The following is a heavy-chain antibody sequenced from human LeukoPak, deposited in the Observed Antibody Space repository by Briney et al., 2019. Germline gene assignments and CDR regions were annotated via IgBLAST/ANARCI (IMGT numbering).Heavy chain of an antibody. V-gene: IGHV3-9*01. J-gene: IGHJ4*02. CDR1: GFTFSSYA. D-gene: IGHD6-13*01. CDR2: ISWNSGSI. Sequence: GGSLRLSCAASGFTFSSYAMHWVRQAPGKGLEWVSGISWNSGSIGYADSVKGRFTISRDNAKNSLYLQMNSLRAEDTALYYCAKGVAAAGPGSYYFDYWGQGTLVTVSS. CDR3: AKGVAAAGPGSYYFDY.